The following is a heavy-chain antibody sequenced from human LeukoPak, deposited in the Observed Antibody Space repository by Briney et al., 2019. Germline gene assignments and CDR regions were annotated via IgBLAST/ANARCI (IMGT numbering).Heavy chain of an antibody. Sequence: GASVKVSCKASGGTFSSYAISWVRQAPGQGLEWMGGIIPIFGTASYAQKFQGRVTITTDESTSTAYMELSSLRSEDTAVYYCARGVDAAFEYFQHWGQGTLVTVSS. CDR1: GGTFSSYA. CDR3: ARGVDAAFEYFQH. CDR2: IIPIFGTA. V-gene: IGHV1-69*05. J-gene: IGHJ1*01. D-gene: IGHD5/OR15-5a*01.